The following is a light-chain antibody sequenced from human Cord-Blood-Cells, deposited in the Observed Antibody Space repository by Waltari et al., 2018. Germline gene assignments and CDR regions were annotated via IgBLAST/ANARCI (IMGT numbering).Light chain of an antibody. CDR2: EGS. Sequence: QSALTQPASVSGSPGQSITISCTGTNSDVGSYNLVSWYQQHPGKAPKLMIYEGSKRPSGVSNRFSGSKSGNTASLTISGLQAEDEADYYCCSYAGSYVFGTGTKVTVL. V-gene: IGLV2-23*01. CDR3: CSYAGSYV. CDR1: NSDVGSYNL. J-gene: IGLJ1*01.